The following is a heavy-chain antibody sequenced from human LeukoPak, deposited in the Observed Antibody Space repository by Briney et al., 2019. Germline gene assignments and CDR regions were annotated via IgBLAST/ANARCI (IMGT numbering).Heavy chain of an antibody. CDR3: ARDTYYYDSSGYSGWFDP. CDR2: FDPEDGET. CDR1: GYTLSELS. D-gene: IGHD3-22*01. J-gene: IGHJ5*02. Sequence: GASVKVSCKVSGYTLSELSMHWVRQAPGKGLEWMGGFDPEDGETIYAQKFQGRVTMTEDTSTDTAYMELSSLRSEDTAVYYCARDTYYYDSSGYSGWFDPWGQGTLVTVSS. V-gene: IGHV1-24*01.